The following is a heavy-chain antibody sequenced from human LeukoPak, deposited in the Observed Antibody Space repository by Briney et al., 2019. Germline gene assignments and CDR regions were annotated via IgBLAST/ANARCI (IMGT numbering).Heavy chain of an antibody. CDR1: GYTFTSYG. Sequence: ASVKVSCKASGYTFTSYGISWVRQAPGQGREWMGWISAYNGNTNYAQKLQGRVTMTTDTSTSTAYMELRSLRSDDTAVYYCARAAVVTPWWYFDLWGRGTLVTVSS. CDR3: ARAAVVTPWWYFDL. CDR2: ISAYNGNT. J-gene: IGHJ2*01. V-gene: IGHV1-18*01. D-gene: IGHD2-21*02.